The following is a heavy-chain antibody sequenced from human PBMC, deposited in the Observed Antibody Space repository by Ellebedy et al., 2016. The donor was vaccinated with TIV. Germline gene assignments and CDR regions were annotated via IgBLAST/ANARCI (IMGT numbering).Heavy chain of an antibody. J-gene: IGHJ4*02. Sequence: PGGSLRLSCAASGFTFSDYYMSWIRQAPGKGLEWLSYISDSGSSILYADSVRGRFTISRDNAKNSLYLEMNSLRADDTAVYYCARAGDYNLLSPAGGYWGQGTLVTVSS. CDR3: ARAGDYNLLSPAGGY. CDR2: ISDSGSSI. CDR1: GFTFSDYY. V-gene: IGHV3-11*01. D-gene: IGHD4-17*01.